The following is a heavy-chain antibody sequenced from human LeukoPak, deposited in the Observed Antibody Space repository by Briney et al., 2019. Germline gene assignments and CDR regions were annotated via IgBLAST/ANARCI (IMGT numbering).Heavy chain of an antibody. CDR3: ARGLPTNAFDI. CDR1: GFTFSSYW. D-gene: IGHD5-24*01. Sequence: GGSLRLSCTASGFTFSSYWLHWVRQPPGKGLVGVSRINSDGSSTRYADSVKGRITISRDNAKNTLYLQMSSLRAEDTAVYFCARGLPTNAFDIWGQGTMVTVSS. CDR2: INSDGSST. J-gene: IGHJ3*02. V-gene: IGHV3-74*01.